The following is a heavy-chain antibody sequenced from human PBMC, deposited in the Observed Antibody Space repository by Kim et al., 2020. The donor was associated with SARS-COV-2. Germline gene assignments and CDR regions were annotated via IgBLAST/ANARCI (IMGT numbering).Heavy chain of an antibody. V-gene: IGHV3-21*01. D-gene: IGHD3-10*01. CDR3: ASSPGSGSFDY. J-gene: IGHJ4*02. Sequence: IYDEDSVKGRFTISRDNAKNSLYLQMNSLRAEDTAVYYCASSPGSGSFDYWGQGTLVTVSS. CDR2: I.